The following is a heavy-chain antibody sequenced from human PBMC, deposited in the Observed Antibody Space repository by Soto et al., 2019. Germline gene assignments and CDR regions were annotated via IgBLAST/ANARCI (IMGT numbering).Heavy chain of an antibody. J-gene: IGHJ6*02. Sequence: SETLSLTCAVHGGSFSGYYWTWIRQPPGTGLEWIGDINHSGSTNYNSSLKSRVTISVDTSKNQLSLKLRSVTAADTAVYYCAREEVPQWFTRGYYGMDVWGQGTTVTVSS. CDR2: INHSGST. CDR1: GGSFSGYY. CDR3: AREEVPQWFTRGYYGMDV. D-gene: IGHD2-2*01. V-gene: IGHV4-34*01.